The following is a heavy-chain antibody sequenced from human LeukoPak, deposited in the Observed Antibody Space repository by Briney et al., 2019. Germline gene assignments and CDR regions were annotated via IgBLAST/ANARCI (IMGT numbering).Heavy chain of an antibody. D-gene: IGHD3-22*01. CDR3: ARSYYYDSSGSEGSNWFDP. V-gene: IGHV1-2*02. Sequence: ASVKVSCKASGYTFTGYYMHWVRQAPGQGLEWMGWINPNSGGTNYAQKFQGRVTMTRDTSISTAYMELSRLRSDDTAVYYCARSYYYDSSGSEGSNWFDPWGQGTLVTVSP. CDR1: GYTFTGYY. CDR2: INPNSGGT. J-gene: IGHJ5*02.